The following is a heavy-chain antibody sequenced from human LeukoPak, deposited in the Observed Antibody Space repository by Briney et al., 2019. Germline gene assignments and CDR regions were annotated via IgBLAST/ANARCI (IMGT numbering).Heavy chain of an antibody. V-gene: IGHV3-43*01. CDR1: GFTFDDYT. CDR3: AKNLPPRIPAAGAPSSSGMDV. CDR2: ISWDGGST. D-gene: IGHD6-13*01. Sequence: GGSLRLSCAASGFTFDDYTMHWVRQAPGKGLEWVSLISWDGGSTYYADSVKGRFTISRDNSKNSLYLQMNSLRTEDTALYYCAKNLPPRIPAAGAPSSSGMDVWGQGTTVTGS. J-gene: IGHJ6*02.